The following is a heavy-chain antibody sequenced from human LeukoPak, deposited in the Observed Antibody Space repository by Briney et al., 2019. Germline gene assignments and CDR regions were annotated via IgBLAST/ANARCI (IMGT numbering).Heavy chain of an antibody. J-gene: IGHJ4*02. CDR3: VRGGGMVRGLGRKLDN. D-gene: IGHD3-10*01. V-gene: IGHV1-18*01. CDR1: GYTFSSYG. Sequence: ASVKVSCKTSGYTFSSYGITWVRQAPGQGLEWMGWISAHNGNTDYAQKLQGRITMTTDTSTTTAYMELRSLRFDDTAVYYCVRGGGMVRGLGRKLDNWGQGTLVTVSS. CDR2: ISAHNGNT.